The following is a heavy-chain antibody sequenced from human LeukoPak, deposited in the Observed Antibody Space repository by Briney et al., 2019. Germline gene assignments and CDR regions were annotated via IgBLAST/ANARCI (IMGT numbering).Heavy chain of an antibody. CDR2: IYYSGSS. Sequence: PSETLSITCTVSGGSISNYFWYWFRHPPGRGLEWIGYIYYSGSSNYNPSLKSRVTISLDTSKNQFPLKLSSVTAADTAVYYCARTRDGYNSNWGQGTLVTVSS. J-gene: IGHJ4*02. CDR1: GGSISNYF. D-gene: IGHD5-24*01. CDR3: ARTRDGYNSN. V-gene: IGHV4-59*01.